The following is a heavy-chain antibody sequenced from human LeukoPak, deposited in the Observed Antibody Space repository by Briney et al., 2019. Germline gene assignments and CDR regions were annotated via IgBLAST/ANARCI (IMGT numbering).Heavy chain of an antibody. J-gene: IGHJ4*02. CDR2: ISGSGGST. Sequence: PGGSLRLSCAASGFTFSSYAMSWVRQAPGKGLEWVSAISGSGGSTYYADSVKGRFTISRDNSKNTLYLQMNSLRAEDTAVYYLAKDPSFPITMIVVGSYYFDYGAQEPLVTVPS. CDR3: AKDPSFPITMIVVGSYYFDY. V-gene: IGHV3-23*01. D-gene: IGHD3-22*01. CDR1: GFTFSSYA.